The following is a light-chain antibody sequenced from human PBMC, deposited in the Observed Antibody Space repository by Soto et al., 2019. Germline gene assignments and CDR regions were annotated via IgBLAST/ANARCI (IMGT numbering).Light chain of an antibody. CDR3: QQLNTLPFT. J-gene: IGKJ5*01. CDR1: HDISPY. Sequence: IQMTQSPSTLSASVGDRVTTTCLASHDISPYVAWSQQKPGKAPKLRSEEASPLQSGVPSRCSGSGSGTEFTLTSSGLLPEDFATYHCQQLNTLPFTFGQGTRLEIK. CDR2: EAS. V-gene: IGKV1-9*01.